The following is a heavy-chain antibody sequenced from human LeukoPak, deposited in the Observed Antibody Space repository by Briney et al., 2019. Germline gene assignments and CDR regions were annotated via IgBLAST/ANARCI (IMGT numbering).Heavy chain of an antibody. J-gene: IGHJ4*02. CDR2: IYYSGST. Sequence: PSETLSLTCTVSGGSISSYHWSWIRQPPGKGLEWIGYIYYSGSTNYNPSLKSRVTISVDTSKNQFSLKLSSVTAADTAVYYCARAGGIFGIDYWGQGTLVTVSS. V-gene: IGHV4-59*01. CDR1: GGSISSYH. CDR3: ARAGGIFGIDY. D-gene: IGHD3-3*01.